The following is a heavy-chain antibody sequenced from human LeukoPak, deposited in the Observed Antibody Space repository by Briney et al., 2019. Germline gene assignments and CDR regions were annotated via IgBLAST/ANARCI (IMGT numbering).Heavy chain of an antibody. D-gene: IGHD2-8*01. CDR3: ARGPTNGQAFDY. V-gene: IGHV3-7*01. CDR1: GFRLSSYG. J-gene: IGHJ4*02. Sequence: GGSLRLSCVASGFRLSSYGMNWVRQAPGKGLEWVASIREDGSEKTSVDSVKGRFTISRDNAKNSLYLQMDSLRAEDTAVYYCARGPTNGQAFDYWGQGTLVSVSS. CDR2: IREDGSEK.